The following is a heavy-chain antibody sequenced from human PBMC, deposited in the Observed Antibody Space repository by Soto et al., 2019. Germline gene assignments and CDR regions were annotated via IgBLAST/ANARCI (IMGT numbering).Heavy chain of an antibody. CDR3: VRYSRIAAAWFDY. D-gene: IGHD6-13*01. CDR1: GGSISSYY. CDR2: IYSSGIT. J-gene: IGHJ4*02. V-gene: IGHV4-59*01. Sequence: SETLSLTCNVSGGSISSYYWSWVRQPAGKGLEWIGYIYSSGITNYNPSLKSRVSISIDTSKNHSSLKLTSVTAADTAVYSCVRYSRIAAAWFDYWGQGALVTVSS.